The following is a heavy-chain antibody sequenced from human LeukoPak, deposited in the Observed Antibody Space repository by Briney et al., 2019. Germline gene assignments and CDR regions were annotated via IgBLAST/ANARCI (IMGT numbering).Heavy chain of an antibody. Sequence: SQTLSLTCAISGDSVSSNSAAWNWIRQSPSRGLEWLGRTYYRSKGYNDYEVSVKSRITITPATSKNQFSLQLNSVTPEDTAVYYCASSGDRYGSLHYWGQGTLVTVSS. J-gene: IGHJ4*02. CDR3: ASSGDRYGSLHY. CDR2: TYYRSKGYN. CDR1: GDSVSSNSAA. D-gene: IGHD3-10*01. V-gene: IGHV6-1*01.